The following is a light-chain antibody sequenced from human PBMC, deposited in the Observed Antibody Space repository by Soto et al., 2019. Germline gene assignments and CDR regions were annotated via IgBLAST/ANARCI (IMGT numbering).Light chain of an antibody. CDR3: QQYNNWPVS. CDR2: GAS. Sequence: EIVMTQSPGTLSLSPGERATLSCRASQSVRSNLAWYQQKRGQSPRLLIYGASTRATGIPARFSGSGSGTQFTLTISSLQSEDFAVYNCQQYNNWPVSFGQGTKVDIK. CDR1: QSVRSN. V-gene: IGKV3-15*01. J-gene: IGKJ1*01.